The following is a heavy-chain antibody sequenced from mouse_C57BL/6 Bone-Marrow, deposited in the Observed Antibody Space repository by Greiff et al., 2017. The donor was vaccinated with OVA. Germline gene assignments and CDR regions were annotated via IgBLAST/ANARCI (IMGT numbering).Heavy chain of an antibody. V-gene: IGHV1-59*01. Sequence: QVHVKQPGAELVRPGTSVKLSCKASGYTFTSYWMHWVKQRPGQGLEWIGVIDPSDSYTNYNQKFKGKATLTVDTSSSTAYMQLSSLTSEDSAVYYCARWGYYYGSFFDYWGQGTTLTVSS. CDR2: IDPSDSYT. CDR1: GYTFTSYW. J-gene: IGHJ2*01. D-gene: IGHD1-1*01. CDR3: ARWGYYYGSFFDY.